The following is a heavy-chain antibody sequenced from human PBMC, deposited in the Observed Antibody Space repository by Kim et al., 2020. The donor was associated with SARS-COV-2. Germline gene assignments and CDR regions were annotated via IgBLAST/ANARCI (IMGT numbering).Heavy chain of an antibody. CDR3: ARVTPTIWSGYYNPYYYYYYGMDV. CDR2: ISAYNGNT. V-gene: IGHV1-18*01. D-gene: IGHD3-3*01. J-gene: IGHJ6*02. Sequence: ASVTVSCKASGYTFTSYGISWVRQAPGQGLEWMGWISAYNGNTNYAQKLQGRVTMTTDTSTSTAYMELRSLRSDDTAVYYCARVTPTIWSGYYNPYYYYYYGMDVWGQGTTVTVSS. CDR1: GYTFTSYG.